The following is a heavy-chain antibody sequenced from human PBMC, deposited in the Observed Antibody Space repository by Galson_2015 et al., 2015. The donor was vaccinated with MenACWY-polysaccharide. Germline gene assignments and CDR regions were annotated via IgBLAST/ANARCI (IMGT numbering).Heavy chain of an antibody. V-gene: IGHV2-5*02. CDR2: IYWDDDK. Sequence: PALVRRTRPLTLACTFSGFSRRTGGVGVGGIRQPPGKSLEWLAIIYWDDDKRYSPSLQSSLTITKDTSKNQVVLTMTNMDPVDTATYYCSRQGYSCPVDYRGEGTLVTASS. J-gene: IGHJ4*02. D-gene: IGHD5-18*01. CDR1: GFSRRTGGVG. CDR3: SRQGYSCPVDY.